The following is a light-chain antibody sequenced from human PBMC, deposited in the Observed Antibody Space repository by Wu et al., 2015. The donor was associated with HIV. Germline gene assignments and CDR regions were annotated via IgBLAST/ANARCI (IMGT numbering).Light chain of an antibody. CDR1: QSVSSY. V-gene: IGKV3-15*01. CDR2: GAS. CDR3: QHYNRLPLT. J-gene: IGKJ4*01. Sequence: EIVLTQSPATLSLSPGERATLSCRASQSVSSYLAWYQQKPGQAPRLLIYGASARVTGIPARFSGSGSGTEFTLTISSLQSEDLAVYYCQHYNRLPLTFGGGTKVEIK.